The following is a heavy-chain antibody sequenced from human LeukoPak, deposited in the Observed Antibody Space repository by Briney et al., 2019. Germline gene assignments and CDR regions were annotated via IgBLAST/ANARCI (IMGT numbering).Heavy chain of an antibody. J-gene: IGHJ3*02. Sequence: SEALSLTCTVSGYSISSGYYWGWIRQPPGKGLEWIGEINHSGSTNYNPSLKSRVTISVDTSKNQFSLKLSSVTAADTAVYYCARGSFLEGLKYCGGDCSMSAFDIWGQGTMVTVSS. CDR2: INHSGST. V-gene: IGHV4-38-2*02. D-gene: IGHD2-21*02. CDR3: ARGSFLEGLKYCGGDCSMSAFDI. CDR1: GYSISSGYY.